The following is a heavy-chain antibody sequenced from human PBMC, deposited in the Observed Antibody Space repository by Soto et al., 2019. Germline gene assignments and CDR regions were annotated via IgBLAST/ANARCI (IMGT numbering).Heavy chain of an antibody. J-gene: IGHJ4*02. CDR2: ISSSGSTI. CDR3: ARDRDYYDSSGYCDY. Sequence: PGGSLRLSCGASGFTFSSYEMNWVRQAPGKGLEWVSYISSSGSTIYYADSVKGRFTISRDNAKNSLYLQMNSLRAEDTAVYYCARDRDYYDSSGYCDYWGQGTLVTVS. V-gene: IGHV3-48*03. D-gene: IGHD3-22*01. CDR1: GFTFSSYE.